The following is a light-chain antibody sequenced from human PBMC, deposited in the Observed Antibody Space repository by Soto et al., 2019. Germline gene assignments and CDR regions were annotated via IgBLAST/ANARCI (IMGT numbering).Light chain of an antibody. J-gene: IGKJ1*01. CDR1: QTIYSN. V-gene: IGKV3-15*01. CDR2: RAS. CDR3: QQYQNLWT. Sequence: IEITQSPATLSVSPGERATLSCRASQTIYSNVAWYQQRPGQAPRLLIYRASARATGIPARLSGSGSGTEFTLTIGSLQSEDSAVYYCQQYQNLWTFGQGTKVDIK.